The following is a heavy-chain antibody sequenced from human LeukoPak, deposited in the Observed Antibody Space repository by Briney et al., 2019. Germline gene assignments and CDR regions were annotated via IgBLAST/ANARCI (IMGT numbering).Heavy chain of an antibody. CDR1: GFTFSIYA. CDR3: ARRGHYYYDSSGYYLYYFDY. Sequence: PGGSLRLSCAASGFTFSIYAMSWVRQAPGKGLEWVSSISGSGGSTYYADSVKGRFTISRDNSKNTLYLQMNSLRAEDTAVYYCARRGHYYYDSSGYYLYYFDYWGQGTLVTVSS. V-gene: IGHV3-23*01. CDR2: ISGSGGST. D-gene: IGHD3-22*01. J-gene: IGHJ4*02.